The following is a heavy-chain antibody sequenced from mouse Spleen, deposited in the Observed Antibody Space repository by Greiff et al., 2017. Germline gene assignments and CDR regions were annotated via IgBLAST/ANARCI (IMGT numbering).Heavy chain of an antibody. CDR2: ISSGGGNT. J-gene: IGHJ1*01. V-gene: IGHV5-9-3*01. Sequence: VHLVESGGGLVKLGGSLKLSCAASGFTFSSYAMSWVRQTPEKRLEWVATISSGGGNTYYPDSVKGRFTISRDNAKNTLYLQMSSLKSEDTAMYYCARPPPSHWYFDVWGAGTTVTVSS. CDR3: ARPPPSHWYFDV. CDR1: GFTFSSYA.